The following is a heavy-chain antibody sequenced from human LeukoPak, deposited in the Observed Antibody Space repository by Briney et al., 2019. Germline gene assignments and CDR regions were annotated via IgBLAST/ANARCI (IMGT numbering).Heavy chain of an antibody. Sequence: PGGSLRLSRAASGFTFSSSAMNWVRQAPGKGLEWVSAISGSGGSTYYADSVKGRFTISRDNSKNTLYLQMNSLRAEDTAVYYCARDRGVREMATIMSYWGQGTLVTVSS. CDR1: GFTFSSSA. D-gene: IGHD5-24*01. CDR2: ISGSGGST. V-gene: IGHV3-23*01. J-gene: IGHJ4*02. CDR3: ARDRGVREMATIMSY.